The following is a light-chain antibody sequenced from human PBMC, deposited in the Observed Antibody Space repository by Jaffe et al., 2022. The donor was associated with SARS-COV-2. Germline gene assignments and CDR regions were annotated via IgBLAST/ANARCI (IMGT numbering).Light chain of an antibody. CDR2: STY. V-gene: IGLV1-44*01. Sequence: QSVLTQPPSASGTPGQRVTISCSGSISNIGNNVVDWYQQFPGTAPKLLIYSTYQRPSGVPDRFSGSKSGTSASLAISGLQSEDEADYYCATWDDTLNTWMFGGGTKLTVL. CDR1: ISNIGNNV. J-gene: IGLJ3*02. CDR3: ATWDDTLNTWM.